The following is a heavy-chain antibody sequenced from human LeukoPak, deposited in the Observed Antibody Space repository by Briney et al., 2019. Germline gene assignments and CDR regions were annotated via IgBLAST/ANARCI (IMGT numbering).Heavy chain of an antibody. Sequence: ASVKVSCKASGYTFTNYGLSWVRQAPGQGLEWMGWINTNTGNPKSTQGFTERFVFSLDASVSTAYLQISSLKAADTAVYYCARSYGAFEGATYYYYGMDVWGQGTTVTVSS. CDR2: INTNTGNP. CDR1: GYTFTNYG. V-gene: IGHV7-4-1*02. D-gene: IGHD3-10*01. CDR3: ARSYGAFEGATYYYYGMDV. J-gene: IGHJ6*02.